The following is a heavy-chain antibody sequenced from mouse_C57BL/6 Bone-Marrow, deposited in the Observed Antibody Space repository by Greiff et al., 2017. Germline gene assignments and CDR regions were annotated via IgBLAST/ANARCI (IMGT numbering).Heavy chain of an antibody. CDR1: GFTFSDAW. D-gene: IGHD1-1*01. Sequence: EVKLEESGGGLVQPGGSMKLSCAASGFTFSDAWMDWVRQSPEKGLEWVAEIRNKANNHATYYAESVKGRFTISSDDSKSRVYLQMHSLRAEDTGIYYCTRDGSSPGVWGTGTTVTVSS. V-gene: IGHV6-6*01. CDR3: TRDGSSPGV. J-gene: IGHJ1*03. CDR2: IRNKANNHAT.